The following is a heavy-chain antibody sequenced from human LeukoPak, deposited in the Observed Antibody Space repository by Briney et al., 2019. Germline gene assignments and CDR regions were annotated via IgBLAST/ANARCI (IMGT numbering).Heavy chain of an antibody. Sequence: GGSLRLSCSASGFTFSYYDMHWVRQEKGKGLEWVSSIGTGGHTYYAPSVKGRFTISRENDKNSLYLQMNSLGAGDTAIYYCTRGGLEAPCDVWGQGTMVAVSS. J-gene: IGHJ3*01. CDR3: TRGGLEAPCDV. CDR2: IGTGGHT. CDR1: GFTFSYYD. D-gene: IGHD5-24*01. V-gene: IGHV3-13*01.